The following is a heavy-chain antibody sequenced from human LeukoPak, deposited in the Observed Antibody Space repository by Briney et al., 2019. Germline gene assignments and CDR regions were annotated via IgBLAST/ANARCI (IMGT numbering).Heavy chain of an antibody. Sequence: PSQTLSLTCTVSGGSISSGSYYWSWIRQPPGKGLEWIGEINHSGSTNYNPSLKSRVTISVDTSKNQFSLKLSSVTAADTAVYYCATYDFWSGYHPERIRSLDVWGKGTTVTVSS. CDR2: INHSGST. J-gene: IGHJ6*04. CDR1: GGSISSGSYY. V-gene: IGHV4-39*07. D-gene: IGHD3-3*01. CDR3: ATYDFWSGYHPERIRSLDV.